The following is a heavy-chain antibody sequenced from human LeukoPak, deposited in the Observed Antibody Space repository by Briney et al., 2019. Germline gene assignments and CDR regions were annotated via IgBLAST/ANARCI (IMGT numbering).Heavy chain of an antibody. Sequence: GGSLRLSCVVSGFTFSSFAMTWVRQAPGKGLEWVSLISWDGGSTYYADSVKGRFTISRDNSRNSLYLQMNSLRTEDTALYYCAKDMERYCSSTSCYTGGFDYWGQGTLVTVSS. J-gene: IGHJ4*02. V-gene: IGHV3-43*01. CDR3: AKDMERYCSSTSCYTGGFDY. D-gene: IGHD2-2*02. CDR2: ISWDGGST. CDR1: GFTFSSFA.